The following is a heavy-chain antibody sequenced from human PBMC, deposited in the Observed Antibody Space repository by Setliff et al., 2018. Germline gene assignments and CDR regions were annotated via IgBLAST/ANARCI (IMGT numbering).Heavy chain of an antibody. V-gene: IGHV4-59*11. Sequence: SETLSLTCSVSGGSLTSHYWTRIRQPPGKGLEWIGVISYIERPHYNPSLQSRVTIAMETSNNQVSLTLTSVTAVDSAMYYCARFCGGGSCPDYWGQGTLVTVS. J-gene: IGHJ4*02. CDR1: GGSLTSHY. CDR3: ARFCGGGSCPDY. CDR2: ISYIERP. D-gene: IGHD2-15*01.